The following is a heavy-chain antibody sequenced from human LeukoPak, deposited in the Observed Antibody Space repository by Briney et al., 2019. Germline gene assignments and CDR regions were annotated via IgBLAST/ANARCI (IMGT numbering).Heavy chain of an antibody. CDR3: ASYGGYGHQNWFDP. V-gene: IGHV3-53*04. Sequence: PGGSLRLSCAASGFTVSSNYMSWVRQAPGKGLEWVSVIYSGGSTYYADSVKGRFTISRHNSKNTLYLQMNSLRAEDTAVYYCASYGGYGHQNWFDPWGQGTLVTVSS. CDR1: GFTVSSNY. D-gene: IGHD5-12*01. CDR2: IYSGGST. J-gene: IGHJ5*02.